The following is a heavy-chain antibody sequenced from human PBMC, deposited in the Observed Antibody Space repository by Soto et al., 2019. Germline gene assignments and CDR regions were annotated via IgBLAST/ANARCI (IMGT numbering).Heavy chain of an antibody. Sequence: SETLSLTCTVSGGSISSYYWSWIRQPPGKGLEWIGYIYYSGSTNYNPSLKSRVTISVDTSKNQFSLKLSSVTAADTAVYYCASIAVAGTGIDYWGQGTLVTVSS. CDR1: GGSISSYY. J-gene: IGHJ4*02. V-gene: IGHV4-59*08. D-gene: IGHD6-19*01. CDR3: ASIAVAGTGIDY. CDR2: IYYSGST.